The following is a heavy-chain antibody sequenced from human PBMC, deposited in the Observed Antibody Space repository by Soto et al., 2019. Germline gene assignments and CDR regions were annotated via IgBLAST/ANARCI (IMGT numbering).Heavy chain of an antibody. Sequence: GGSLRLSCAASGFTFSSYWMRWVRQAPGKGLEWVANIKRDGSEKYYVDSVKGRFTISRDNAKNSLYLQMNSLRAEDTAGYYCARDPPRMGTYYYYGMDVWGQGTTVTVS. CDR1: GFTFSSYW. V-gene: IGHV3-7*05. D-gene: IGHD1-1*01. CDR2: IKRDGSEK. J-gene: IGHJ6*02. CDR3: ARDPPRMGTYYYYGMDV.